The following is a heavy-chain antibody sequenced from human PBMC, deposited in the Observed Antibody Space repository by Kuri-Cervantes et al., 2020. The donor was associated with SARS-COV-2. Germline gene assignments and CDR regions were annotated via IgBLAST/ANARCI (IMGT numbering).Heavy chain of an antibody. V-gene: IGHV3-30*07. CDR1: GFTFSSYA. D-gene: IGHD3-9*01. Sequence: GESLKISCAASGFTFSSYAMHWVRKAPGKGLEWVAVISYDGSNIYYADSVKGRFTISRDNSKNTLYLQMNSLRAEDTAVYYCAKVGEILTGYFFDYWGQGTLVTVSS. CDR3: AKVGEILTGYFFDY. J-gene: IGHJ4*02. CDR2: ISYDGSNI.